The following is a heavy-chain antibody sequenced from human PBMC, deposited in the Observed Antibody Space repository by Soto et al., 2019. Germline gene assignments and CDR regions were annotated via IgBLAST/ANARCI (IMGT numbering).Heavy chain of an antibody. J-gene: IGHJ5*02. D-gene: IGHD2-15*01. Sequence: SETLSLTCTVSGGSISSGDYYWSWIRQPPGKGLEWIGYIYYSGSTYYNPSLKSRVTISVDTSKNQFSLKLSSVTAADTAVYFCARGADIAVVITATPDYWFDPWGQGTLVTVSS. CDR1: GGSISSGDYY. CDR3: ARGADIAVVITATPDYWFDP. CDR2: IYYSGST. V-gene: IGHV4-30-4*01.